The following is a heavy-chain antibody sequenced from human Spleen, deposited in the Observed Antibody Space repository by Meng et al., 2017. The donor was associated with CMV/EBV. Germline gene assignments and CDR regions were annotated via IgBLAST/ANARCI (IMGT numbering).Heavy chain of an antibody. CDR3: ARAWGQHGDY. J-gene: IGHJ4*02. V-gene: IGHV3-21*01. D-gene: IGHD3-16*01. CDR2: ISSSNSYI. CDR1: GFTFSSYS. Sequence: GESLKISCGSSGFTFSSYSMNWVRQAPGKGLEWVSSISSSNSYIYYADSVKGRFTISRDNAKNSLYLQMNSLRAEDTAVYYCARAWGQHGDYWGQGTLVTVSS.